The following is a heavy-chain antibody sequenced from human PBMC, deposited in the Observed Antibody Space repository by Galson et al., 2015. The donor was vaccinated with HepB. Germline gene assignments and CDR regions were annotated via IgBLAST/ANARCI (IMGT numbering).Heavy chain of an antibody. CDR2: SRGSVGTP. CDR3: AKTKLYTNGWTWYFDL. V-gene: IGHV3-23*01. Sequence: SLRLSCAGSRFNFSNYAMTWVRQAPGKGLEWVAASRGSVGTPYYADSVKGRFTVSRDNSKNTLYLQMNSLRVEDTAVYYCAKTKLYTNGWTWYFDLWGRGTLVTVSS. D-gene: IGHD6-19*01. CDR1: RFNFSNYA. J-gene: IGHJ2*01.